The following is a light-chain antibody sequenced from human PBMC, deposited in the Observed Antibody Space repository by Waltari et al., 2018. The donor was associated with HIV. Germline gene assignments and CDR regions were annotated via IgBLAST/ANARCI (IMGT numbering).Light chain of an antibody. Sequence: QSALTQPASVSGSPGQSITISCTGTSSDVGTYNSVSWYQQHPGKVPKLVIFDVTKRPSGVSDRFSGSKSCNTASLTISGLQAEDEADYYCCTYAVIVVFGGGTKLTVL. V-gene: IGLV2-23*02. CDR2: DVT. CDR1: SSDVGTYNS. J-gene: IGLJ2*01. CDR3: CTYAVIVV.